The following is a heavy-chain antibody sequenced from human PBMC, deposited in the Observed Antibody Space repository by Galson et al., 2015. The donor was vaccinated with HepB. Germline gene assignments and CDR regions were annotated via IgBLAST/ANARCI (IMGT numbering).Heavy chain of an antibody. CDR3: TTDLFWGLRYCSSTSCYPIEK. D-gene: IGHD2-2*01. CDR2: IKSKTDGGTT. CDR1: GFTFSNAW. V-gene: IGHV3-15*07. J-gene: IGHJ4*02. Sequence: SLRLSCAASGFTFSNAWMNWVRQAPGKGLEWVGRIKSKTDGGTTDYAAPVKGRFTISRDDSKNTLYLQMNSLKTEDTAVYYCTTDLFWGLRYCSSTSCYPIEKWGQGTLVTVSS.